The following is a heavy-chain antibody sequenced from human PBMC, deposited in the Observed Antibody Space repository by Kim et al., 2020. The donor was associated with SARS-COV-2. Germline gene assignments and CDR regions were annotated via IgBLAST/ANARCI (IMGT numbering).Heavy chain of an antibody. CDR3: ASYQDGI. D-gene: IGHD2-2*01. J-gene: IGHJ4*02. Sequence: YRGSTYNNPSHKSRVTISVDTSKNQFSLKLSSVTAADTAVYYCASYQDGIWGQGTLVTVSS. V-gene: IGHV4-39*07. CDR2: YRGST.